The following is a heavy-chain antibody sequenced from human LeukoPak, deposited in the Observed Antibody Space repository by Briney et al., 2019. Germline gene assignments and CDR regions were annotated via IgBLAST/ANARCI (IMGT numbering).Heavy chain of an antibody. CDR3: TRDWGRNSGNFHYDGFDI. CDR1: GYTFTGYY. CDR2: INPNSGGT. V-gene: IGHV1-2*02. Sequence: EASVKVSCKASGYTFTGYYMHWVRQAPGQGLEWMGWINPNSGGTNYAQKFQGRVTMTRDTSISTAYMELSRLRSDDTAVYYCTRDWGRNSGNFHYDGFDIWGQGTMVTLSS. D-gene: IGHD1-26*01. J-gene: IGHJ3*02.